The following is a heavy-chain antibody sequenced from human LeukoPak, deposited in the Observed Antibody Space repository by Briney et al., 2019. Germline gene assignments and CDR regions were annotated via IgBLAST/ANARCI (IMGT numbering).Heavy chain of an antibody. Sequence: GESLKISCKGSGYSFTTYWIGWVRQMPGKGLEWMGIIYPGDSDTRYSPSFQGQVTISADKSISTAYLQWSSLKASDTAMYYCARHSYGPGYKYYYYGMDVWGQGTTVTVSS. CDR2: IYPGDSDT. CDR1: GYSFTTYW. CDR3: ARHSYGPGYKYYYYGMDV. J-gene: IGHJ6*02. D-gene: IGHD5-24*01. V-gene: IGHV5-51*01.